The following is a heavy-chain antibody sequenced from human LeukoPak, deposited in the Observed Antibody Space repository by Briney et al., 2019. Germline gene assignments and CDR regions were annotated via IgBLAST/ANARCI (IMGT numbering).Heavy chain of an antibody. CDR3: AKSQIRYSSGWYGSARQYYFDY. Sequence: PGGSLRLSCAASGFTFSSYGMHWVRQAPGKGLEWVAVISYDGSNKYYADSVKGRFTISRDNSKNTLYLQMNSLRAEDTAVYYCAKSQIRYSSGWYGSARQYYFDYWGQGTLVTVSS. D-gene: IGHD6-19*01. V-gene: IGHV3-30*18. CDR1: GFTFSSYG. J-gene: IGHJ4*02. CDR2: ISYDGSNK.